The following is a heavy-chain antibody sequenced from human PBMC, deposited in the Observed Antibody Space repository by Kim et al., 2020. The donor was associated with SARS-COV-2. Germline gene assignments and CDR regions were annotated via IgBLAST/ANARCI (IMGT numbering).Heavy chain of an antibody. CDR2: ISSSSSAI. CDR3: ARDHTIFGEGMDV. J-gene: IGHJ6*02. D-gene: IGHD3-3*01. Sequence: GGSLRLSCAASGFSFTYYNMNWVRQAPGKGLEWVSYISSSSSAIYYADSVKGRFTISSDNAKTSLYLQMNSLRVEDTAMYYCARDHTIFGEGMDVWGQGTTVTVSS. V-gene: IGHV3-48*01. CDR1: GFSFTYYN.